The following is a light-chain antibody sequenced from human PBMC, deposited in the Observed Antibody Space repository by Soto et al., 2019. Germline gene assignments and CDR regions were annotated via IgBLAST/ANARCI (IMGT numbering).Light chain of an antibody. V-gene: IGLV2-14*01. CDR2: EVS. CDR3: SSYTSRSTWV. Sequence: QSALTQPASVSGSPGQSITISCTGTSSDVGGYNYVSWYQQHPGKAPKLMIYEVSNRPSGVSNRFSGSKSGNTASLTISGLQAEDEADYYCSSYTSRSTWVFGTGTKLTVL. J-gene: IGLJ1*01. CDR1: SSDVGGYNY.